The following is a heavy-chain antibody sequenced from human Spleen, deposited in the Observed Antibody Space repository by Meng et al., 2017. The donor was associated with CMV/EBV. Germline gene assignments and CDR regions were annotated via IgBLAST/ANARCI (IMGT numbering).Heavy chain of an antibody. CDR1: YA. J-gene: IGHJ5*02. V-gene: IGHV1-69*05. CDR2: IIPIFGTA. CDR3: ARGAGQPMLRYFDWADPYNWFDP. Sequence: YAISWVRQAPGQGLEWMGGIIPIFGTANYAQKFQGRVTITTDESTSTAYMELSSLRSEDTAVYYCARGAGQPMLRYFDWADPYNWFDPWGQGTLVPSPQ. D-gene: IGHD3-9*01.